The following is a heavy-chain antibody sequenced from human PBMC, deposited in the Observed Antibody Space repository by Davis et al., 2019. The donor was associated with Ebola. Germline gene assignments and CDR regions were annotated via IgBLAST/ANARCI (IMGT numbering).Heavy chain of an antibody. V-gene: IGHV3-48*01. CDR2: ISSSSGTK. Sequence: GESLKISCAASGFTFSSHSMIWVRQAPGKGLEWISYISSSSGTKYYADSVKGRFTISRDIAKNSLYLQMNSLRAEDTAVYYCARGSPLWPITMIARYGMDVWGQGTTVTVSS. J-gene: IGHJ6*02. CDR1: GFTFSSHS. D-gene: IGHD3-22*01. CDR3: ARGSPLWPITMIARYGMDV.